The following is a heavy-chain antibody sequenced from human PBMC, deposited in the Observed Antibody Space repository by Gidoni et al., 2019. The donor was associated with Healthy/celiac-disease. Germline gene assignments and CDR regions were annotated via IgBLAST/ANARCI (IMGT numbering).Heavy chain of an antibody. V-gene: IGHV3-21*01. CDR3: ARVIWSGEQLLPGGIRY. D-gene: IGHD6-6*01. CDR2: ISSSSSYI. CDR1: GFTFSSYS. Sequence: EVQLVESGGGLVKPGGSLRLSCAASGFTFSSYSMNWVRQAPGKGLEWVSSISSSSSYIYYADSVKGRFTISRDNAKNSLYLQMNSLRAEDTAVYYCARVIWSGEQLLPGGIRYWGQGTLVTVSS. J-gene: IGHJ4*02.